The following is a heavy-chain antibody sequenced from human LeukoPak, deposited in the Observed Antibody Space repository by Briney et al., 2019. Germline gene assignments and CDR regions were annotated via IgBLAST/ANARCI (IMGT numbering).Heavy chain of an antibody. Sequence: PGGSLRLSCVASGFTFSSYSMSWVRQAPGKGLEWLSFISGSSSYIYYADSVKGRFTISRDNIKNSLHLQMNSLRAEDTAVYYCARDLDTTSVITGFDFWGQGTLVTVSS. CDR3: ARDLDTTSVITGFDF. CDR2: ISGSSSYI. D-gene: IGHD4-11*01. J-gene: IGHJ4*02. V-gene: IGHV3-21*01. CDR1: GFTFSSYS.